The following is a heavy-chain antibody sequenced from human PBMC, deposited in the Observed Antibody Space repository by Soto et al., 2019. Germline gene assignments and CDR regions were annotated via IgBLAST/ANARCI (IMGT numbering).Heavy chain of an antibody. V-gene: IGHV3-7*03. Sequence: GSLRLSCAASGFTFSSYWMSWVRQAPGKGLEWVANIKQDGSEKYYVDSVKGRFTISRDNAKNSLYLQMNSLRAEDTAVYYCARDEHSSSSLGWFGPWGQGTLVTVSS. CDR1: GFTFSSYW. D-gene: IGHD6-6*01. CDR2: IKQDGSEK. CDR3: ARDEHSSSSLGWFGP. J-gene: IGHJ5*02.